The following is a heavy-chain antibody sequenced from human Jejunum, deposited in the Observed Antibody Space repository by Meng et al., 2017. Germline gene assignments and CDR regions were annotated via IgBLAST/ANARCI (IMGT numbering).Heavy chain of an antibody. CDR1: GYTFRGYY. J-gene: IGHJ4*02. V-gene: IGHV1-2*02. CDR3: ARSPDYGDYGFDY. CDR2: INPNSGGT. D-gene: IGHD4-17*01. Sequence: ASVKVSCKASGYTFRGYYIHWVRQAPGQGLEWMGWINPNSGGTNYAQKFQGRVTMTRDTTISTVYMELMRLTSDDTAVFYCARSPDYGDYGFDYWGQGTLVTVSS.